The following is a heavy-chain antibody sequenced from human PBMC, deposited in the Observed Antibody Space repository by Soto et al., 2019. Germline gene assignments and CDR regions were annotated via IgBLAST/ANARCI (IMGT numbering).Heavy chain of an antibody. J-gene: IGHJ4*02. Sequence: QVQLVQSGAEVKKPGASVKVSCKASGYTFTSYGINWVRQAPGQGLEWMGWISANNGNTHYAQKLQGRVTMTTDTATSKAYRELRSLRADDKAVYYCARVQSGYDFAYWGQGTLVTVSS. CDR2: ISANNGNT. CDR3: ARVQSGYDFAY. V-gene: IGHV1-18*01. CDR1: GYTFTSYG. D-gene: IGHD5-12*01.